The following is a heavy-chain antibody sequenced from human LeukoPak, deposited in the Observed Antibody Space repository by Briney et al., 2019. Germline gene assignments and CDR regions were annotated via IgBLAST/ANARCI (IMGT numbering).Heavy chain of an antibody. J-gene: IGHJ5*02. V-gene: IGHV3-23*01. D-gene: IGHD1-26*01. Sequence: GGSLRLSCAASGFTFSSYAMSWVREVPGKGLEWVSAISGSGGSTYYADSVKGRFTISRDNSKNTLYLQMNSLRAEDTAVYYCAKGREWELNPWGQGTLVTVSS. CDR1: GFTFSSYA. CDR2: ISGSGGST. CDR3: AKGREWELNP.